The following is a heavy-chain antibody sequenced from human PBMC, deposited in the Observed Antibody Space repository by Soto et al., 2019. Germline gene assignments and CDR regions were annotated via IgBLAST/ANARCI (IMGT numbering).Heavy chain of an antibody. CDR1: GYTFTSYG. V-gene: IGHV1-18*01. CDR2: ISAYNGNT. Sequence: QVQLVQSGAEVKKPGASVKVSCKASGYTFTSYGISWVRQAPGQGLEWMGWISAYNGNTNYAQKLQGRVTMTTDTSTSTAHIELRSLRSDDPAVYFLARVGMPVQGVVVPAAIPTNWFHPWGQGTLVTVSS. D-gene: IGHD2-2*01. CDR3: ARVGMPVQGVVVPAAIPTNWFHP. J-gene: IGHJ5*02.